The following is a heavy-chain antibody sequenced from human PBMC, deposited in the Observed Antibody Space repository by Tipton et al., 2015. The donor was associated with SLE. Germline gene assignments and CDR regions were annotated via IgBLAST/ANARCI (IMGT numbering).Heavy chain of an antibody. CDR1: GDSIMNSDYY. Sequence: TLSLTCTVSGDSIMNSDYYWGWIRQPPGKGLEWIGNIYYTGATYYNPPLKSPVTISADASKKQFFLRLSSVTAADTAMYYCARHRNYCIDSGCYRRDRWYFDFWGQGTLVTVSS. D-gene: IGHD1-26*01. J-gene: IGHJ4*02. V-gene: IGHV4-39*01. CDR3: ARHRNYCIDSGCYRRDRWYFDF. CDR2: IYYTGAT.